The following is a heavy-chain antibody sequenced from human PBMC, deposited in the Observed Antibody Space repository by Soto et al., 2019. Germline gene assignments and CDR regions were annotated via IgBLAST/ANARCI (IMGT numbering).Heavy chain of an antibody. J-gene: IGHJ4*02. CDR1: GYTLTELS. D-gene: IGHD2-15*01. CDR3: ATINLGYCSGGSCFDY. V-gene: IGHV1-24*01. CDR2: FDPEDGET. Sequence: ASVKVSCKVSGYTLTELSMHWVRQAPGKGLEWMGGFDPEDGETIYAQKFQGRVTMTEDTSTDTAYMELSSLRSEDTAVYYCATINLGYCSGGSCFDYWGKGTLVTVSS.